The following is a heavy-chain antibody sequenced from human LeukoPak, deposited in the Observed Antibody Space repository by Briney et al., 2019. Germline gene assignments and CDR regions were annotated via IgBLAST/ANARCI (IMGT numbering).Heavy chain of an antibody. V-gene: IGHV3-7*01. CDR3: ATEIWWRFDY. CDR1: GFTFSSYE. D-gene: IGHD5-12*01. Sequence: GGSLRLSCAASGFTFSSYEMNWVRQVPGKGLECVAKINPDGTDKYYVDSVRGRFTISRDNAKDSLYLQMNSLRAEDTAVYYCATEIWWRFDYWGQGILVTVSS. J-gene: IGHJ4*02. CDR2: INPDGTDK.